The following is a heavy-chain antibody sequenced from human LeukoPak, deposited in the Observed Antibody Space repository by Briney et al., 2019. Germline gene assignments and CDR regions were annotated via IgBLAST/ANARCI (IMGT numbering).Heavy chain of an antibody. J-gene: IGHJ6*04. CDR3: VGPPVAPAASGSRSYGMDV. Sequence: GGSLRLSCAASGFTFSSYSMNWVRQAPGKGLEYVSAISSNGGSTYYADSVKGRFTISRDNSKNTLYLQMSSLRAEDTAVYYCVGPPVAPAASGSRSYGMDVWGKGTTVTVSS. V-gene: IGHV3-64D*06. CDR2: ISSNGGST. D-gene: IGHD2-2*01. CDR1: GFTFSSYS.